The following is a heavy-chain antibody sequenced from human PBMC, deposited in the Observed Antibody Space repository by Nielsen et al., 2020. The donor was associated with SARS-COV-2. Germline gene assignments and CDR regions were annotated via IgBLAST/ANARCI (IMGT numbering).Heavy chain of an antibody. J-gene: IGHJ6*02. CDR2: IYHSGST. CDR3: SRVGDIVVVPAANPPRLHYGMDV. Sequence: SETLSLTCAVSGGSISSGGYSWSWIRQPPGKGLEWIGYIYHSGSTYYNPSLKSRVTISVDTSKNQFSLKLSSVTAADTAVYYCSRVGDIVVVPAANPPRLHYGMDVWGQGTTVTVSS. D-gene: IGHD2-2*01. CDR1: GGSISSGGYS. V-gene: IGHV4-30-2*01.